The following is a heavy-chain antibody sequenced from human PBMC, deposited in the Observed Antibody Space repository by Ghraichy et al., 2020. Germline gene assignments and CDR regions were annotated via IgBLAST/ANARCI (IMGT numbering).Heavy chain of an antibody. Sequence: SETLSLTCTVSGGSISSYYWSWIRQPPGKGLEWIGYIYYSGSTNYNPSLKSRVTISVDTSKNQFSLKLSSVTAADTAVYYCARLLVVVSSYAFDIWGQGTMVTVSS. CDR2: IYYSGST. CDR1: GGSISSYY. D-gene: IGHD3-22*01. CDR3: ARLLVVVSSYAFDI. J-gene: IGHJ3*02. V-gene: IGHV4-59*08.